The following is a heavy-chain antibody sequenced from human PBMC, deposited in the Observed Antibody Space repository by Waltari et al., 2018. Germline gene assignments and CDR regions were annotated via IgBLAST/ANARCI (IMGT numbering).Heavy chain of an antibody. J-gene: IGHJ4*02. V-gene: IGHV3-43D*04. Sequence: EVQLVESGGVVVQPGGSLRLSCAASGFTFDDYAMHWVRQAWGKGLEWVSLISWDGGSTYYADSVKGRFTISRDNSKNSLYLQMNSLRAEDTALYYCAKDSSYSSSWYGVDYWGQGTLVTVSS. CDR2: ISWDGGST. CDR3: AKDSSYSSSWYGVDY. D-gene: IGHD6-13*01. CDR1: GFTFDDYA.